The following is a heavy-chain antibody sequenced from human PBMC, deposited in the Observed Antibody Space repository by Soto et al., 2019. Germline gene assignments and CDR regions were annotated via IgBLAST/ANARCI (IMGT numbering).Heavy chain of an antibody. CDR1: GYVFTSYG. CDR2: ITIYNGNT. D-gene: IGHD6-13*01. J-gene: IGHJ4*02. V-gene: IGHV1-18*04. CDR3: ERIAAERTGWYFDN. Sequence: QVQLVQSGAAVTESGASVTVSCKASGYVFTSYGISWVRQAPGQGLEWMGWITIYNGNTNYAQKFQDRVAMTTDTSTTTAYMELRNLTTDDTAVYYCERIAAERTGWYFDNWGQGTLVTVSS.